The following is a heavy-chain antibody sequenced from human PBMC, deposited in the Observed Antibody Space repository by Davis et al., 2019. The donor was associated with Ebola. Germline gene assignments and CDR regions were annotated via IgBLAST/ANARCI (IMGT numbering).Heavy chain of an antibody. J-gene: IGHJ3*02. V-gene: IGHV3-33*06. CDR2: VWDDGSKK. CDR1: RFSFSSYG. Sequence: GGSLRLSCAASRFSFSSYGMHWVRQAPGKGLEWVALVWDDGSKKYYADSVKGRFTISRDNSKNTLYLQMNSLRAEDTAVYYCAKDPGYCSGIFCFYGVDIWGQGTMVTVS. D-gene: IGHD2-15*01. CDR3: AKDPGYCSGIFCFYGVDI.